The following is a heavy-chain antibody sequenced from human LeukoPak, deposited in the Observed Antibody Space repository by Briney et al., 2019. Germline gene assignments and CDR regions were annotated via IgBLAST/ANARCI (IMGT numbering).Heavy chain of an antibody. J-gene: IGHJ4*02. V-gene: IGHV3-15*01. CDR3: TTLTFSYYYDSSGL. D-gene: IGHD3-22*01. CDR1: GFTFSNAW. CDR2: IKSKTDGGTT. Sequence: PGGSLRLSCAASGFTFSNAWMSWVRQAPGKGLEWVGRIKSKTDGGTTDYAAPVKGRFTISRDDSKNTLYLQMNSLKTEDTAVYYCTTLTFSYYYDSSGLWGQGTLVTVSS.